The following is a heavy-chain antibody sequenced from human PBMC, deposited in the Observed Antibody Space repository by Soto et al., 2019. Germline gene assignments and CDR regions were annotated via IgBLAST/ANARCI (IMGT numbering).Heavy chain of an antibody. V-gene: IGHV1-69*02. CDR3: ASSIAVAVDY. D-gene: IGHD6-19*01. J-gene: IGHJ4*02. CDR2: IIPILGIA. CDR1: GGTFSSYT. Sequence: SVKVSCKASGGTFSSYTISWVRQAPGQGLDWMGRIIPILGIANYAQKFQGRVTITADKSTSTAYMELSSLRSEDTAVYYCASSIAVAVDYWGQGTLVTVSS.